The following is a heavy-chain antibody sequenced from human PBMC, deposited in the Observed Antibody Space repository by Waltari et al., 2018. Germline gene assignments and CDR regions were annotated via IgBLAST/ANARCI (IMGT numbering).Heavy chain of an antibody. CDR3: ARGPHSSSSKTVQFDY. J-gene: IGHJ4*02. Sequence: QVQLQESGPGLVKPSGTLSLTCAVSGGSISSSNWWSWVRQPPGKGLEWMGEIYHIWVNNYNPSLKSRVTRSVDKSKNQFSLKLSSVTAADTAVYYCARGPHSSSSKTVQFDYWGQGTLVTVSS. CDR2: IYHIWVN. CDR1: GGSISSSNW. V-gene: IGHV4-4*02. D-gene: IGHD6-6*01.